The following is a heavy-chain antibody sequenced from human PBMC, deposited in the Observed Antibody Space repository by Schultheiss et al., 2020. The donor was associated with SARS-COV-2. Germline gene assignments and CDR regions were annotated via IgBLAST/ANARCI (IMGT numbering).Heavy chain of an antibody. D-gene: IGHD3-3*01. CDR3: TTDNAVLRFLEWLPLSDY. V-gene: IGHV3-15*01. J-gene: IGHJ4*02. CDR2: IKSKTDGGTT. CDR1: GFTFSDYS. Sequence: GGSLRLSCAASGFTFSDYSMNWVRQAPGKGLEWVGRIKSKTDGGTTDYAAPVKGRFTISRDDSKNTLYLQMNSLKTEDTAVYYCTTDNAVLRFLEWLPLSDYWGQGTLVTVSS.